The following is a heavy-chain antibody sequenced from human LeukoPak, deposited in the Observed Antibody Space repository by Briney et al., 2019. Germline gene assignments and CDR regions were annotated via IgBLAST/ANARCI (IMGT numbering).Heavy chain of an antibody. J-gene: IGHJ4*02. CDR1: GYTFTSYG. Sequence: ASVKVSCKASGYTFTSYGISWVRQAPGQGLEWMGIINPSGGSTSYAQKFQGRVTMTRDTSTSTVYMELSSLRSEDTAVYYCARETSYSNYAAWGQGTLVTVSS. D-gene: IGHD4-11*01. CDR3: ARETSYSNYAA. V-gene: IGHV1-46*01. CDR2: INPSGGST.